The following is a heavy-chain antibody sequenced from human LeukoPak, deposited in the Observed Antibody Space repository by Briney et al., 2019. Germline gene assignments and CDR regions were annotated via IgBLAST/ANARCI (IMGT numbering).Heavy chain of an antibody. J-gene: IGHJ4*02. CDR2: MNPNSGNT. CDR1: GGTFSSYA. CDR3: ASNIGSYGYPPYFDY. V-gene: IGHV1-8*02. D-gene: IGHD5-18*01. Sequence: ASVKVSCKASGGTFSSYAISWVRQATGQGLEWMGWMNPNSGNTGYAQKFQGRVTMTRNTSISTAYMELSSLRSEDTAVYYCASNIGSYGYPPYFDYWGQGTLVTVSS.